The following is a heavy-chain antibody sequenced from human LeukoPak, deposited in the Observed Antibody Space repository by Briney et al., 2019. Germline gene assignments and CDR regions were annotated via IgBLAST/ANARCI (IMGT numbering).Heavy chain of an antibody. D-gene: IGHD5-12*01. CDR1: GFTFNSET. CDR2: IYSGGST. J-gene: IGHJ4*02. Sequence: GGSLRLSCAASGFTFNSETMNWVRQAPGKGLEWVSVIYSGGSTYYADSVKGRFTISRDNAKNSLYLQMNSLRAEDTAVYYCARGGEIVATFSTWFDYWGQGTLVTASS. CDR3: ARGGEIVATFSTWFDY. V-gene: IGHV3-66*01.